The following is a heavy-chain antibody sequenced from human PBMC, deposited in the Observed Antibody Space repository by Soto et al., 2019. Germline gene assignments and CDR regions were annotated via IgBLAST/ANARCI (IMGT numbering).Heavy chain of an antibody. J-gene: IGHJ6*03. CDR3: AKRYCSSTSCGYYYYYYMDV. D-gene: IGHD2-2*01. CDR2: ISGSGGST. V-gene: IGHV3-23*01. Sequence: EVQLLESGGGLVQPGGSLRLSCAASGFTFSSYAMSWVRQAPGKGLEWVSAISGSGGSTYYADSVKGRFTISRDNSKNTLHLQMNSRRAEDTAVYYCAKRYCSSTSCGYYYYYYMDVWGKGTTVTVSS. CDR1: GFTFSSYA.